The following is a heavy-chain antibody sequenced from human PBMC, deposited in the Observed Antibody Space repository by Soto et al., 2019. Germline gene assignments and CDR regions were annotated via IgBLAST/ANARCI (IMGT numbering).Heavy chain of an antibody. CDR3: ARDRECCNNDSPHTFDY. CDR2: ISAYSGTT. CDR1: AYTFASYG. V-gene: IGHV1-18*01. D-gene: IGHD2-8*01. J-gene: IGHJ4*02. Sequence: ASVKVSCKASAYTFASYGISWVRQAPGQGLEWMGWISAYSGTTKYAQKFEGRVVLTTDTSTSTAYMELRSLTSDDTAVYYCARDRECCNNDSPHTFDYWGQGALVTVSS.